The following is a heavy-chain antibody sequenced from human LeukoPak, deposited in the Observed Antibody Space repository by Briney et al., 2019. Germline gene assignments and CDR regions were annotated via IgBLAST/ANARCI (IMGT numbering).Heavy chain of an antibody. CDR3: ASSAMAANSIRYFDRLPDY. CDR1: GGSISSYY. CDR2: IYYSGST. D-gene: IGHD3-9*01. J-gene: IGHJ4*02. V-gene: IGHV4-59*01. Sequence: PSETLSLTCTVSGGSISSYYWSWIRQPPGKGLEWIGYIYYSGSTNYNPSLKSRVTISVDTSKNQFSLKLSSVTAADTAVYYCASSAMAANSIRYFDRLPDYWGQGTLVTVSS.